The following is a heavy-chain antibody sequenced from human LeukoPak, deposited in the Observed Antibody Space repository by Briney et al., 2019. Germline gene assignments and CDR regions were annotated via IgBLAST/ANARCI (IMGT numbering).Heavy chain of an antibody. D-gene: IGHD6-19*01. J-gene: IGHJ5*02. Sequence: PSETLSLTCTVSGGSISSYYWSWIRQPPGKGLEWIGYIYYSGSTNYNPSLKSRVTISVDTSKNQFSLRLSSVTATDTAVYYCVRQSGWYIASWGQGTLVTVSS. CDR1: GGSISSYY. CDR2: IYYSGST. V-gene: IGHV4-59*08. CDR3: VRQSGWYIAS.